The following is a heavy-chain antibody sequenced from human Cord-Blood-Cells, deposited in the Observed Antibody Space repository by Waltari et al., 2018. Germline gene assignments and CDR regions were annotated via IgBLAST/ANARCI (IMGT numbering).Heavy chain of an antibody. D-gene: IGHD2-8*01. CDR3: ARSMVYAHWYFDL. Sequence: QLQLQESGPGLVKPSETLSLTCTVSGGSISSSSYYWGWIRQPPGKGLEWIGSIYYSGSTYYNPSLKSRVTISVDTSKNQFSLKLSSVTAADTAVYYCARSMVYAHWYFDLWGRGTLVTVSS. CDR2: IYYSGST. CDR1: GGSISSSSYY. J-gene: IGHJ2*01. V-gene: IGHV4-39*01.